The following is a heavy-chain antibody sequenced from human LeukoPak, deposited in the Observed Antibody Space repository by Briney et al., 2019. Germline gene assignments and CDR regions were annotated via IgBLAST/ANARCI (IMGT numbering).Heavy chain of an antibody. CDR1: GFTFSSYW. J-gene: IGHJ5*02. D-gene: IGHD3-3*01. V-gene: IGHV3-74*01. Sequence: PGGSLRLSCAASGFTFSSYWMHWVRQVPGKELVWVSRINNDGSTTTYADSVKGRFTISRDNAKNTLSLQMSSLRAEDTAVYYCARDIPYYDFWSGYSTWGQGTLVTVSS. CDR2: INNDGSTT. CDR3: ARDIPYYDFWSGYST.